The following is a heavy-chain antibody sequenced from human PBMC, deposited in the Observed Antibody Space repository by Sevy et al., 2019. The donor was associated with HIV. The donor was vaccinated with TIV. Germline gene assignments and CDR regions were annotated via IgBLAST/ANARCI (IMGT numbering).Heavy chain of an antibody. CDR3: ARGPYNSGLRLDF. CDR2: ISYDGSNK. J-gene: IGHJ4*02. V-gene: IGHV3-30-3*01. D-gene: IGHD5-12*01. CDR1: GFTFSSYA. Sequence: GGSLRLSCAASGFTFSSYAMHWVRQAPGKGLEWVAVISYDGSNKYYADSVKGRFTISRENSKNTVSLQMNSLRPDDTALYYCARGPYNSGLRLDFWGRGILVTVSS.